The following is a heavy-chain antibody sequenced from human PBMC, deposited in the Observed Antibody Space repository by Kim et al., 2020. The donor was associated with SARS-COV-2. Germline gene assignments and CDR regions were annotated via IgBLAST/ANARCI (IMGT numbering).Heavy chain of an antibody. J-gene: IGHJ4*02. Sequence: SETLSLTCTVSGGSISSYYWSWIRQPPGKGLEWIGYIYYSGSTNYNPSLKSRVTISVDTSKNQFSLKLSSVTAADTAVYYCASDLLADYAGNDYWGQGTLVTVSS. CDR1: GGSISSYY. D-gene: IGHD2-2*01. V-gene: IGHV4-59*01. CDR2: IYYSGST. CDR3: ASDLLADYAGNDY.